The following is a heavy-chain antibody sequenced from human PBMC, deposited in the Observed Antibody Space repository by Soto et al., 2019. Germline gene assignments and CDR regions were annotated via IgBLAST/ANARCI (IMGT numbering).Heavy chain of an antibody. D-gene: IGHD6-19*01. V-gene: IGHV3-30-3*01. CDR1: GFTFSSYA. Sequence: QVQLVESGGGVVQPGRSLRLSCAASGFTFSSYAMHWVRQAPGKGLEWVAVISYDGSNKYYADSVKGRFTISRDNSKNTLYLQMNSLRAEDTAVYYCARKGVAVAELGYWGQGTLVTVSS. J-gene: IGHJ4*02. CDR2: ISYDGSNK. CDR3: ARKGVAVAELGY.